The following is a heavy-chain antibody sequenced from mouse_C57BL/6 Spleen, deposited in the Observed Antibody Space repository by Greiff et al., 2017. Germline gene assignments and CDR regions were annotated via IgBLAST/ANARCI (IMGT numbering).Heavy chain of an antibody. Sequence: VQLQQSGPELVKPGASVKMSCTASGFTFTGSYMHWVKQRPEQSLEWIGGINPGTGGTTYAPKFKAKATLTVDKSSSTAYLQLRSLTSEDSAVYYCARTRSSYAFDYWGQGTTLTVSS. CDR3: ARTRSSYAFDY. J-gene: IGHJ2*01. CDR1: GFTFTGSY. D-gene: IGHD1-1*01. CDR2: INPGTGGT. V-gene: IGHV1-42*01.